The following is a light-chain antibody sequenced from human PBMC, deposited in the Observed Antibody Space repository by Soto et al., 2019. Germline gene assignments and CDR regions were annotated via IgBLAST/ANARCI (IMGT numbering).Light chain of an antibody. CDR3: TAWDDTLRGPL. J-gene: IGLJ2*01. V-gene: IGLV1-47*01. CDR2: RNN. Sequence: QSVLTHPPSASGTPGQRVTISCSGSSSNIGSNYVYWYQQLPGTAPKLLIYRNNQRPSGVPDRFSGSKSGPSASLAISGVRSEDEADYYCTAWDDTLRGPLFGGGTKVTVL. CDR1: SSNIGSNY.